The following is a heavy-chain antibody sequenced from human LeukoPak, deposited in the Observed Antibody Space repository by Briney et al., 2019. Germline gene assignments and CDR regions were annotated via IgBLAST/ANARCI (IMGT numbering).Heavy chain of an antibody. CDR3: TRDFDP. CDR1: GLSFGNYW. Sequence: GGSLRLSCVASGLSFGNYWMDWVRQAPGKGLEWVGNIKQDGSEKYYVDSVKGRFTISRDNAKNSLYLDMNSLRVEDSAIYYCTRDFDPWGQGTLVTVSS. J-gene: IGHJ5*02. CDR2: IKQDGSEK. V-gene: IGHV3-7*01.